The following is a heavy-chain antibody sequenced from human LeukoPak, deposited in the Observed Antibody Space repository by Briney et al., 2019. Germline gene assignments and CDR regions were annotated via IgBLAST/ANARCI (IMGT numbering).Heavy chain of an antibody. CDR1: GFTFRTYG. CDR3: AKDLTSGSAEYYFDY. J-gene: IGHJ4*02. D-gene: IGHD3-10*01. Sequence: GGSLRLSCAASGFTFRTYGMHWVRQAPGKGLEWVAFIRNDGTIKYYADSVKGRFTISRDNSKNTLYLQMNSLRAEDTAVYYCAKDLTSGSAEYYFDYWGQGTLVTVSS. CDR2: IRNDGTIK. V-gene: IGHV3-30*02.